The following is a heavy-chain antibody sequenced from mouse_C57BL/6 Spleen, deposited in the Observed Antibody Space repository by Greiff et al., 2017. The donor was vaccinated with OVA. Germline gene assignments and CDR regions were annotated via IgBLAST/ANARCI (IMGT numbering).Heavy chain of an antibody. V-gene: IGHV1-76*01. J-gene: IGHJ1*03. Sequence: VQLMESGAELVRPGASVKLSCKASGYTFTDYYINWVKQRPGQGLEWIARIYPGSGNTYYNEKFKGKATLTAEKSSSTAYMQLSSLTSEDSAVYFCARLITTDWYFDVWGTGTTVTVSS. CDR2: IYPGSGNT. CDR1: GYTFTDYY. CDR3: ARLITTDWYFDV. D-gene: IGHD1-1*01.